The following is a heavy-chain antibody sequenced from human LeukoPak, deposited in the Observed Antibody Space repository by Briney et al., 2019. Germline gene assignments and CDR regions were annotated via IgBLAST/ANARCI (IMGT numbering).Heavy chain of an antibody. V-gene: IGHV4-59*01. CDR2: IYYSGST. Sequence: SETLSLTCTVSGGSISSYYWSWIRQPPEKGLEWIGYIYYSGSTNYNPSLKSRVTISVDTSKNQFSLKLSSVTAADTAVYYCARGRGSSSPYDYWGQGTLVTVSS. J-gene: IGHJ4*02. CDR3: ARGRGSSSPYDY. CDR1: GGSISSYY. D-gene: IGHD6-6*01.